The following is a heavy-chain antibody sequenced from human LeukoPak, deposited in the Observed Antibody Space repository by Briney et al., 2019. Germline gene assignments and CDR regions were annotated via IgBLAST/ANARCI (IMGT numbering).Heavy chain of an antibody. Sequence: PGGSLRLSCAASGFTFSSYAMSWVRQAPGKGLEWVSTIVDTGDGTFYADSVRGRFTISRDSSKNTLYLQMNSLRADDTAVYYCAKERGLPLPNYHMDVWGKGTTVTVSS. CDR1: GFTFSSYA. J-gene: IGHJ6*03. CDR3: AKERGLPLPNYHMDV. V-gene: IGHV3-23*01. D-gene: IGHD4/OR15-4a*01. CDR2: IVDTGDGT.